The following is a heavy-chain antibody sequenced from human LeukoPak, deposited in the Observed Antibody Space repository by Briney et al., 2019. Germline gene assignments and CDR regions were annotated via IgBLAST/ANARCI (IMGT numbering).Heavy chain of an antibody. V-gene: IGHV3-7*01. CDR1: GFTFENHW. CDR2: IKQNGSVQ. D-gene: IGHD3-10*01. CDR3: ARWAGVIDY. Sequence: EGSLRLACAASGFTFENHWMTWVRQAPGKGPEWVAYIKQNGSVQHYSDSVKGRFTISRDDAKNSLILEMNSLRDEDTAVYYCARWAGVIDYWGQGTLVTVSS. J-gene: IGHJ4*02.